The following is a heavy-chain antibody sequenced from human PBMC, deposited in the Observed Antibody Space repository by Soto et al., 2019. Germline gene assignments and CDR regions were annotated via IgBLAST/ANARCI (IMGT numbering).Heavy chain of an antibody. D-gene: IGHD6-13*01. CDR1: GGSISSYY. CDR3: ARDLFGYSSS. Sequence: PSDTLSLTCTVSGGSISSYYWSWIRQPPGKGLEWIGYIYYSGSTNYNPSLKSRVTISVDTSKNQFSLKLSSVTAADTAVYYCARDLFGYSSSWGQGTLVTVSS. J-gene: IGHJ4*02. V-gene: IGHV4-59*01. CDR2: IYYSGST.